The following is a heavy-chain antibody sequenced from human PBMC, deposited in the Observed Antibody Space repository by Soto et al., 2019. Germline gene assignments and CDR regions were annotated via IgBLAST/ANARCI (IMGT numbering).Heavy chain of an antibody. V-gene: IGHV3-33*01. CDR2: IWYDGSNK. Sequence: ESGGGVVQPGRSLRLSCAASGFTFSSYGMHWVRQAPGKGLEWVAVIWYDGSNKYYADSVKGRFTISRDNSKNTLYLQMNSLRAEDTAVYYCASLVAGATGAFDIWGQGTMVTVSS. CDR1: GFTFSSYG. D-gene: IGHD1-26*01. CDR3: ASLVAGATGAFDI. J-gene: IGHJ3*02.